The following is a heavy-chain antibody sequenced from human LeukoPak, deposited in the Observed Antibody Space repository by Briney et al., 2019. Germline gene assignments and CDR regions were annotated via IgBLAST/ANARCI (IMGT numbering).Heavy chain of an antibody. CDR1: GFTFSSYE. CDR3: ASRGYSYGPYGMDV. D-gene: IGHD5-18*01. J-gene: IGHJ6*02. Sequence: TGGSLRLSCAASGFTFSSYEMNWVRQAPGKGLEWVSYISSSGSTIYYADSVKGRFTISRDNAKNSLYVQMNSLRAEDTAVYYCASRGYSYGPYGMDVWGQGTTVTVSS. V-gene: IGHV3-48*03. CDR2: ISSSGSTI.